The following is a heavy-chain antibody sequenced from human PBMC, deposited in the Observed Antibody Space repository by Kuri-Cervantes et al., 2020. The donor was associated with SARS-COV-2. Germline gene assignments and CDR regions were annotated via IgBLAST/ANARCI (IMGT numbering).Heavy chain of an antibody. J-gene: IGHJ4*02. D-gene: IGHD1-1*01. V-gene: IGHV1-2*02. CDR1: AYTFSAYY. Sequence: ASVKVSCKASAYTFSAYYLHWVRQAPGQGLEWMGWINPKSGDTNYAHNFEGRVTMTLDTSTSTAYMELARLTSDDTAVYYCARERWVQPRPGILDYWGQGTLVTVSS. CDR3: ARERWVQPRPGILDY. CDR2: INPKSGDT.